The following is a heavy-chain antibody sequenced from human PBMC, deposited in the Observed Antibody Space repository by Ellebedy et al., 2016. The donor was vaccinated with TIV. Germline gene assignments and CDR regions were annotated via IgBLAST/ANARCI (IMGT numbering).Heavy chain of an antibody. J-gene: IGHJ2*01. V-gene: IGHV4-61*01. CDR1: GGSISRSSYY. CDR3: ARGSHYYDSSGYSRSYWHFDL. Sequence: MPSETLSLTCTVSGGSISRSSYYRSWIRLPPGKGLEWIGYIYYTGSTTYNPSLKSRVTISVDTSKNQISLKLYSVTAADTAVYYCARGSHYYDSSGYSRSYWHFDLWGRGTLVTVSS. CDR2: IYYTGST. D-gene: IGHD3-22*01.